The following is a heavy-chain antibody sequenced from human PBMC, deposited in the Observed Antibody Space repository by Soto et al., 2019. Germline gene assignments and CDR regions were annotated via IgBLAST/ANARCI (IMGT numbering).Heavy chain of an antibody. J-gene: IGHJ6*02. CDR2: ISWNSGSI. CDR3: AKDMVVPAAMGAYYYGMDV. V-gene: IGHV3-9*01. Sequence: EVQLVESGGGLVQPGRSLRLSCAASGFTFDDYAMHWVRQAPGKGLAWVSGISWNSGSIGYADSVKGRFTISRDNAKNSLYLQMNSLRAEDTALYYCAKDMVVPAAMGAYYYGMDVWGQGTTVTVSS. D-gene: IGHD2-2*01. CDR1: GFTFDDYA.